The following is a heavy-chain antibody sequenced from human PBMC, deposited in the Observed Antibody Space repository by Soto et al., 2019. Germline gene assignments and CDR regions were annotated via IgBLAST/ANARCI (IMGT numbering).Heavy chain of an antibody. V-gene: IGHV3-21*01. CDR2: ISSDNKYI. CDR1: GFSLFSYT. D-gene: IGHD1-7*01. J-gene: IGHJ4*02. CDR3: TRSPRSITGTPTGGAQNDY. Sequence: GGSRSLPGAAAGFSLFSYTMPWVGQAPGKGLEWVSSISSDNKYIYYADSVNCRFTISRDNAKSSLFLQMNSLRADDTAVYYCTRSPRSITGTPTGGAQNDYWGQGALVTVSS.